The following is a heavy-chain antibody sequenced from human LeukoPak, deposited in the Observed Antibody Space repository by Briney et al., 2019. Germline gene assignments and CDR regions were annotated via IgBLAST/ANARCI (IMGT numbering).Heavy chain of an antibody. Sequence: SETLSLTCTVSGGSISSYYWSWTRQPPGKGLEWIGYIYYSGSTNYNPSLKSRVTISVDTPKNQFSLKLSSVTAADTAVYYCARHFTIAAHFDYRGQGTLVTVSS. CDR2: IYYSGST. CDR3: ARHFTIAAHFDY. J-gene: IGHJ4*02. CDR1: GGSISSYY. D-gene: IGHD6-13*01. V-gene: IGHV4-59*08.